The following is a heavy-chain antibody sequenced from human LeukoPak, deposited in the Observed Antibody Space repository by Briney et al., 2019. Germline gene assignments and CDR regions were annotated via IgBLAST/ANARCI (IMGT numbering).Heavy chain of an antibody. V-gene: IGHV3-30*18. CDR2: ILYDGSNK. D-gene: IGHD5-24*01. CDR3: AKDLGEDGYGGTFDY. Sequence: GGSLRLSCAASGFTFSSYGMHWVRQAPGKGLEWVAVILYDGSNKYYADSVKGRFTISRDNSKNTLYLQMNSLRAEDTAVYYCAKDLGEDGYGGTFDYWGQGTLVTVSS. CDR1: GFTFSSYG. J-gene: IGHJ4*02.